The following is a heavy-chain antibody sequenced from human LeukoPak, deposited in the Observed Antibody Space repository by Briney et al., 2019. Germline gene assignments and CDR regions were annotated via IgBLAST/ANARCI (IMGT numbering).Heavy chain of an antibody. V-gene: IGHV1-2*02. J-gene: IGHJ3*02. CDR1: GFTFTGYY. CDR2: INPNSGGT. Sequence: ASVKVSYKASGFTFTGYYMHWVRQAPGQGLEWMGWINPNSGGTNYAQKFQGRVTMTRDTSISTAYIELSRLRSDDTATSSYARGYRITMIIAVNVYAFDIWGQGTMVTVSS. CDR3: ARGYRITMIIAVNVYAFDI. D-gene: IGHD3-22*01.